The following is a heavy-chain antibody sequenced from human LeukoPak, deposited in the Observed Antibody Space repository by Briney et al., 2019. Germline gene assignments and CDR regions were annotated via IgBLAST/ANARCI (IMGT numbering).Heavy chain of an antibody. Sequence: GESLKISCTGSGYNFTNYWVGWVRQMSGKGLGWMGIIYPVDSDTSYSPSYQGQVTISADKSISTAYLQWSSLKASDTAIYYCARSYNWNYDYFDYWGQGTLVTVSS. D-gene: IGHD1-7*01. CDR3: ARSYNWNYDYFDY. J-gene: IGHJ4*02. CDR2: IYPVDSDT. CDR1: GYNFTNYW. V-gene: IGHV5-51*01.